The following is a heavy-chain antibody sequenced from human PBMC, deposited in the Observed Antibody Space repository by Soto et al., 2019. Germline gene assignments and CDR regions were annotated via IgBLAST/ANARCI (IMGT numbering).Heavy chain of an antibody. CDR1: GFTFSSYS. CDR3: ARGGSGRYEDVDY. V-gene: IGHV3-21*01. Sequence: EVQLVESGGGLVKPGGSLRLSFAASGFTFSSYSMNWVRQAPGKGLEWVSSISTSSSYIHYADSVKGRFTISRDNAKNSMYLQMNSLRAEDTAVYYCARGGSGRYEDVDYWGQGTLVTVSS. CDR2: ISTSSSYI. D-gene: IGHD6-19*01. J-gene: IGHJ4*02.